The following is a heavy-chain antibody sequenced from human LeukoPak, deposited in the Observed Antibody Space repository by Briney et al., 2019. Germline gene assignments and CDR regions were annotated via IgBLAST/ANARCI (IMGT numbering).Heavy chain of an antibody. CDR3: ARDFYDSSGYYGPLCY. CDR1: GYTFTSYY. V-gene: IGHV1-46*01. J-gene: IGHJ4*02. D-gene: IGHD3-22*01. Sequence: EASVKVSCKASGYTFTSYYMHWVRQAPGQGLEWMGIINPSGGSTSYAQKFQGRATMTRDTSTSTVYMELSSLRSEDTAVYYCARDFYDSSGYYGPLCYWGQGTLVTVSS. CDR2: INPSGGST.